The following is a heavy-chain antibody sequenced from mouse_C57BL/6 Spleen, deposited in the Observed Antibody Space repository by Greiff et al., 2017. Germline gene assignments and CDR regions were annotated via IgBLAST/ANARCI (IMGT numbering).Heavy chain of an antibody. J-gene: IGHJ2*01. V-gene: IGHV1-26*01. D-gene: IGHD2-4*01. CDR3: AIYYDYDVFDY. Sequence: VQLQQSGPELVKPGASVKISCKASGYTFTDYYMNWVKQSHGKSLEWIGDINPNNGGTSYNQKFKGKATLTVDKSSSTAYMELRSLTSEDSAVYYCAIYYDYDVFDYWGQGTTLTVSS. CDR2: INPNNGGT. CDR1: GYTFTDYY.